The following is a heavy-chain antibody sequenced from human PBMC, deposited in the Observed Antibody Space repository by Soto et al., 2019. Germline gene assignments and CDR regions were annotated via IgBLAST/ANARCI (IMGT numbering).Heavy chain of an antibody. CDR3: ARSPLRDIVVVPAAMDWFDP. CDR2: INPNSGGT. V-gene: IGHV1-2*04. J-gene: IGHJ5*02. D-gene: IGHD2-2*01. CDR1: GYTFTGYY. Sequence: ASVKVSCKASGYTFTGYYMHWVRQAPGQGLEWMGWINPNSGGTNYAQKFQGWVTMTRDTSISTAYMELSRLRSDDTAVYYCARSPLRDIVVVPAAMDWFDPWGQGTLVTVS.